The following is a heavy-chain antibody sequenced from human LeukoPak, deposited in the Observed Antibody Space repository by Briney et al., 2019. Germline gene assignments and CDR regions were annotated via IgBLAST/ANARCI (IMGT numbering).Heavy chain of an antibody. J-gene: IGHJ1*01. D-gene: IGHD3-10*01. Sequence: SETLSLTCAVYGGSFSGYYWSWIRQPPGKGLEWIGEINHSGSTNYNPSLKSRVTISVDTSKNQFSLKLSSVTAADTAVYYCARAGYYSMVRLRERHFQHWGQGTLVTVSS. CDR3: ARAGYYSMVRLRERHFQH. CDR1: GGSFSGYY. CDR2: INHSGST. V-gene: IGHV4-34*01.